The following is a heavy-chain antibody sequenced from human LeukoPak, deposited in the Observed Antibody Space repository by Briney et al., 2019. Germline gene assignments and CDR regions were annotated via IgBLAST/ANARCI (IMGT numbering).Heavy chain of an antibody. CDR3: ARVPGYSYGYDY. J-gene: IGHJ4*02. D-gene: IGHD5-18*01. CDR1: GGTFSSYA. CDR2: IIPILGIA. V-gene: IGHV1-69*04. Sequence: SVKVSCKASGGTFSSYAISWVRQAPGQGLEWMGRIIPILGIANYAQKFQGRVTITADKSTCTAYMELSSLRSEDTAVYYCARVPGYSYGYDYWGQGTLVTVSS.